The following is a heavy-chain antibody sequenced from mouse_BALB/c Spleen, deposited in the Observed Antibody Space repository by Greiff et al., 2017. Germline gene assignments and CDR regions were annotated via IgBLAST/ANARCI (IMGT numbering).Heavy chain of an antibody. J-gene: IGHJ3*01. CDR1: GFSLTSYG. V-gene: IGHV2-2*02. D-gene: IGHD4-1*01. CDR2: IWSGGST. Sequence: QVQLQQSGPGLVQPSQSLSITCTVSGFSLTSYGVHWVRQSPGKGLEWLGVIWSGGSTDYNAAFISRLSISKDNSKSQVFFKMNSLQANDTAIYYCARARNWDEGFAYWGQGTLVTVSA. CDR3: ARARNWDEGFAY.